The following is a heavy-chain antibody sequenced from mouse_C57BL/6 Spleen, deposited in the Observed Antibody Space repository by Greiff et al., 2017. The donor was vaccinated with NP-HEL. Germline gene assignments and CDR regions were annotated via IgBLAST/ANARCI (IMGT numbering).Heavy chain of an antibody. CDR2: INPSNGGT. V-gene: IGHV1-53*01. J-gene: IGHJ3*01. Sequence: VQLQQPGTELVKPGASVMLSCKASGYTFTSYWMHWVKQRPGQGLEWIGNINPSNGGTNYNEKFKSKATLTVDKSSSTAYMQLSSLTSEDSAVYYCARGGYDYDEAWFAYWGQGTLVTVSA. CDR1: GYTFTSYW. CDR3: ARGGYDYDEAWFAY. D-gene: IGHD2-4*01.